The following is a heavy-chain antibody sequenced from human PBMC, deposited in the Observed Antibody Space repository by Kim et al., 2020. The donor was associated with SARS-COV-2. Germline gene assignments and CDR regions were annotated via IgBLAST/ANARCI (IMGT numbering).Heavy chain of an antibody. V-gene: IGHV4-39*07. CDR3: ARDETAYYGSGSPTEQYILP. J-gene: IGHJ1*01. CDR1: GVSISFTSYY. CDR2: IYYTGST. D-gene: IGHD3-10*01. Sequence: SETLSLTCTVSGVSISFTSYYWGWIRQPPGKGLEWIGTIYYTGSTYYNPSLKSRVTISLDTSRNQFSLRLSSVTAADTAVYYCARDETAYYGSGSPTEQYILPWGQGTLVTVSS.